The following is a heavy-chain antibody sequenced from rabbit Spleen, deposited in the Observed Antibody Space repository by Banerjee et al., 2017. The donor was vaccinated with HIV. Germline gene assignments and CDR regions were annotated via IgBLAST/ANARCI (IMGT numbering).Heavy chain of an antibody. CDR2: IDTNDGDT. Sequence: LEESGGGLVKPGGTLTLTCTVSGFSFNNNWICWVRQAPGKGLEWIACIDTNDGDTDYANWPKGRFTISKTSSTIVTLQMTSLTVADTATYFCARDLVEIIGWNFNLWGPGTLVTVS. CDR3: ARDLVEIIGWNFNL. V-gene: IGHV1S45*01. CDR1: GFSFNNNW. D-gene: IGHD5-1*01. J-gene: IGHJ4*01.